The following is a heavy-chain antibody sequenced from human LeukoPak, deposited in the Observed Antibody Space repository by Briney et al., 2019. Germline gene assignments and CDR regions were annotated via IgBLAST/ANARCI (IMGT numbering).Heavy chain of an antibody. CDR3: ARHTTVTTWWFDP. CDR1: GGSFSGYY. Sequence: SETLSLTCAVYGGSFSGYYWSWIRQPPGKGLEWIGEINHSGSTNYNPSLKSRVTISVDTSKNQFSLKLSSVTAADTAVYYCARHTTVTTWWFDPWGQGTLVPVSS. CDR2: INHSGST. V-gene: IGHV4-34*01. D-gene: IGHD4-17*01. J-gene: IGHJ5*02.